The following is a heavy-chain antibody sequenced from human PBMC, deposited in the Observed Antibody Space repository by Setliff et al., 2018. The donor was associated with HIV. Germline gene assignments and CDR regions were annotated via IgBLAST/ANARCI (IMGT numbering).Heavy chain of an antibody. CDR2: INPSGGST. J-gene: IGHJ4*02. Sequence: ASVKVSCKASGYTFTSYYMHWVRQAPGQGLEWMGIINPSGGSTSYARRFQGRVTMTRDTSASTVYMELSSLRSEDTAVYYCARDYSPTFYYYDSSGTFDYWGQGTLVTVSS. D-gene: IGHD3-22*01. CDR1: GYTFTSYY. CDR3: ARDYSPTFYYYDSSGTFDY. V-gene: IGHV1-46*01.